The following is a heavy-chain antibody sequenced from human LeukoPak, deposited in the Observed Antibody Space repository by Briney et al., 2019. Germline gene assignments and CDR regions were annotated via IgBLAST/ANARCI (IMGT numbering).Heavy chain of an antibody. V-gene: IGHV1-2*02. CDR3: ARVQGSGWPIDY. CDR2: INPNSGGT. Sequence: ASVKVSXKASGYTFTGYYMHWVRQAPGQGLEWIGWINPNSGGTNYAQKFQGRVTMTRDTSISTAYMELSRLRSDDTAAYYCARVQGSGWPIDYWGQGTLVTVSS. D-gene: IGHD6-19*01. CDR1: GYTFTGYY. J-gene: IGHJ4*02.